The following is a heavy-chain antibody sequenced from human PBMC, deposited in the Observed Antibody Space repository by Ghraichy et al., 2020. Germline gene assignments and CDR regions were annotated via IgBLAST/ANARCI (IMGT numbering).Heavy chain of an antibody. V-gene: IGHV3-30*18. D-gene: IGHD3-3*01. CDR2: ISYDGSNK. CDR1: GFTFSSYG. J-gene: IGHJ6*03. Sequence: LSLTCAASGFTFSSYGMHWVRQAPGKGLEWVAVISYDGSNKYYADSVKGRFTISRDNSKNTLYLQMNSLRAEDTAVYYCAKDEAIFGVDYYYYYMDVWGKGTTVTVSS. CDR3: AKDEAIFGVDYYYYYMDV.